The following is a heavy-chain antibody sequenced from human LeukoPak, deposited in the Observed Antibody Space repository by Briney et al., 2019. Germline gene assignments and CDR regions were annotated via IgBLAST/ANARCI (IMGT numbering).Heavy chain of an antibody. Sequence: GGSLRLSCAASGFTFSSYAMSWVRQAPGKGLEWVSAISGSGGGTYYADSVKGRFTISRDNSKNTLYLQMNSLRAEDTAVCYCAKDRARITMIVVVITSFDYWGQGTLVTVSS. CDR2: ISGSGGGT. J-gene: IGHJ4*02. V-gene: IGHV3-23*01. CDR3: AKDRARITMIVVVITSFDY. D-gene: IGHD3-22*01. CDR1: GFTFSSYA.